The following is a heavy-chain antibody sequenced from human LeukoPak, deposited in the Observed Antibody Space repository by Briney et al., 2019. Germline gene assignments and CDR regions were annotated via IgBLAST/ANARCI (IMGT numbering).Heavy chain of an antibody. D-gene: IGHD2-2*01. Sequence: SETLSLTCTVSGGSVSSSGYYWGWIRQPPGKGLEWIGSIYYSGSTYYNPSLKGRVSISVDTSKNQFSLNLTSVTAADTAVYYCAREGLLADIVVAPAAKGIFDPWGQGTLVTVSS. V-gene: IGHV4-39*02. CDR2: IYYSGST. J-gene: IGHJ5*02. CDR3: AREGLLADIVVAPAAKGIFDP. CDR1: GGSVSSSGYY.